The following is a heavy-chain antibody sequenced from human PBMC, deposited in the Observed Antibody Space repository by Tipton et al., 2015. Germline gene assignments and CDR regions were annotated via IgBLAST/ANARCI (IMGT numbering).Heavy chain of an antibody. Sequence: GLVKPSQTLSLVCAISGDSVSSYSAAWNWIRQSPSRGLEWLGRTWYNPNLIKEYAVSVKSRITITPDTSKNQFSLKLSSVTAADTAVYFCARDLGFGESLDAFDIWDQGTMVTVSS. J-gene: IGHJ3*02. CDR3: ARDLGFGESLDAFDI. CDR2: TWYNPNLIK. V-gene: IGHV6-1*01. CDR1: GDSVSSYSAA. D-gene: IGHD3-10*01.